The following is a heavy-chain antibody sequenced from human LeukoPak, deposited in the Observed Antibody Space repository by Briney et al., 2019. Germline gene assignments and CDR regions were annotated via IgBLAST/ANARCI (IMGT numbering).Heavy chain of an antibody. CDR3: ARGWGDY. CDR1: GGTFSSYA. V-gene: IGHV1-8*02. Sequence: ASVKVSCKASGGTFSSYAISWVRQATGQGLEWMGWMNPNSGNTGYAQKFQGRVTMTRNTSISTAYMELSSLRSEDTAVYYCARGWGDYWGQGTLVTVSS. D-gene: IGHD3-16*01. CDR2: MNPNSGNT. J-gene: IGHJ4*02.